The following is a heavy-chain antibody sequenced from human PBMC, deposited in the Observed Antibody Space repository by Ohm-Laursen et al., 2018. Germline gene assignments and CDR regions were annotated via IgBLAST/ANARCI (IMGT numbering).Heavy chain of an antibody. D-gene: IGHD3-22*01. V-gene: IGHV1-69*04. CDR1: GGTFSSYA. CDR2: IIPILGIA. CDR3: ARGYLKEVIISNRYNWFDP. J-gene: IGHJ5*02. Sequence: SVKVSCKASGGTFSSYAISWVRQAPGQGLEWMGRIIPILGIANYAQKFQGRVTITADESTSTAYMELTRLTSDDTAVYYCARGYLKEVIISNRYNWFDPWGQGTLVTVSS.